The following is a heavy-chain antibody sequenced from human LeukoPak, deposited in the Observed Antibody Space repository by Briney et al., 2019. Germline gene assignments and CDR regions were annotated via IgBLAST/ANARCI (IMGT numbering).Heavy chain of an antibody. CDR1: GFIFSGYY. Sequence: GSLRLSCAASGFIFSGYYMSWIRQAPGKGLEWVSYISSSGSTIYYADSVKGRFTISRDNAKNSLYLQMNSLRAEDTAVYYCARKGDYCSGGSCYDWFDPWGQGTLVTVSS. CDR3: ARKGDYCSGGSCYDWFDP. V-gene: IGHV3-11*04. D-gene: IGHD2-15*01. J-gene: IGHJ5*02. CDR2: ISSSGSTI.